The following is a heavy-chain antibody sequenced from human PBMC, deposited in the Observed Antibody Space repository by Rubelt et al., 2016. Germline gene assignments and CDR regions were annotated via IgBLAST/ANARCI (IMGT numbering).Heavy chain of an antibody. CDR3: AREGPCSGSRCYDAFDI. D-gene: IGHD2-15*01. Sequence: VQLLESGGGLVKPGGSLRLSCVASGFTFSHTWMSWVRQAPGKGLEWSGSIYYSGTTYYNPSLKSKLTISVDTAKNQFSLKGCSGTAADSAVYYCAREGPCSGSRCYDAFDIWGQGTMVSVAS. CDR2: IYYSGTT. J-gene: IGHJ3*02. CDR1: GFTFSHTW. V-gene: IGHV4-4*02.